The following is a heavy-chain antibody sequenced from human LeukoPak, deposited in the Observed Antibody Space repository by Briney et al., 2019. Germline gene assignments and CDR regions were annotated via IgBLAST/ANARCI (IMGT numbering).Heavy chain of an antibody. CDR3: AKDHYDILTGSLPYYYMDV. CDR2: IYHSGST. D-gene: IGHD3-9*01. Sequence: SGTLSLTCAVSGGSISSSNWWSWVRQPPGKGLEWIGEIYHSGSTNYNPSLKSRVTISVDTSKNQFSLKLSSVTAADTAVYYCAKDHYDILTGSLPYYYMDVWGKGTTVTISS. CDR1: GGSISSSNW. V-gene: IGHV4-4*02. J-gene: IGHJ6*03.